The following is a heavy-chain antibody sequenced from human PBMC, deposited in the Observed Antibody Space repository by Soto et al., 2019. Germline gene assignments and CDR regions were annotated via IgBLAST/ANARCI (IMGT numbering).Heavy chain of an antibody. CDR2: IVVGSGNT. Sequence: SVKVSCKASGFTFTSSAVQWVRQARGQRLEWIGWIVVGSGNTNYAQKFQERVTITRDMSTSTVYMELRSLRSEDTAVYYCARSSGGVFGIIIEGSNWLAPWGQGSLVTVSS. D-gene: IGHD3-16*02. V-gene: IGHV1-58*01. CDR1: GFTFTSSA. J-gene: IGHJ5*02. CDR3: ARSSGGVFGIIIEGSNWLAP.